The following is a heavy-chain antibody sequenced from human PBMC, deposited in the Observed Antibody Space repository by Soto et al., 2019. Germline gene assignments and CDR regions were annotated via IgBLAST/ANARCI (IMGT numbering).Heavy chain of an antibody. Sequence: XDTLSLTCSVSGCSISSSNWWSWVRQPPVKGLEWIGEIYHSGSTNYNPSLKSRVTISVYKSKNQFSLELSSVTAADTAVYYCARDRTDDILTGYPLLDYYGMDVWGQGTTVTVS. D-gene: IGHD3-9*01. CDR1: GCSISSSNW. J-gene: IGHJ6*02. CDR2: IYHSGST. V-gene: IGHV4-4*02. CDR3: ARDRTDDILTGYPLLDYYGMDV.